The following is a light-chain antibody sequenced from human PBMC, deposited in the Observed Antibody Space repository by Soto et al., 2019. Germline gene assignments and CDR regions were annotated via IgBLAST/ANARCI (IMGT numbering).Light chain of an antibody. V-gene: IGKV3-20*01. Sequence: EIVLTQYPGSLSLSPGERVTLSCRASQSLTSNYLAWYQQKPGQAPRLLIYGASSRATGIPDRFSGSGSGTDFTLTINRMEPEDFAVYYCQQYGSSPPDTFGQGTRLEIK. CDR2: GAS. J-gene: IGKJ5*01. CDR3: QQYGSSPPDT. CDR1: QSLTSNY.